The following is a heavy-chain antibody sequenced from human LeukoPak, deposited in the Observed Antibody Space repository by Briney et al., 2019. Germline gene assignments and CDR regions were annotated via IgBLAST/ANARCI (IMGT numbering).Heavy chain of an antibody. J-gene: IGHJ4*02. V-gene: IGHV2-5*02. Sequence: SGPTLVNPTQTLTLTCTFTGFSLSTSGVGVGWIRQPPGKALEWLALIYWDDDKRYSPSLKSRLTITKDTSKNQVVLTMTNMDPVDTATYYCAHAYYYDSSGYSGFDYWGQGTLVTVSS. CDR1: GFSLSTSGVG. D-gene: IGHD3-22*01. CDR2: IYWDDDK. CDR3: AHAYYYDSSGYSGFDY.